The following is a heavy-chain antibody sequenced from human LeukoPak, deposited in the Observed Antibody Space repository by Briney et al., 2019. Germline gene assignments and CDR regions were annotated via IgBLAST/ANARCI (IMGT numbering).Heavy chain of an antibody. CDR1: GFTFSSYE. CDR3: ARDYGDSLDY. Sequence: GGSLRLSCAASGFTFSSYEMNWVRQAPGKGLEWVGNIKQDGSEKRYADSVRGRFTISRDTAQTSLYLQMNSLRAEDTAVYYCARDYGDSLDYWGQGTLVTVSS. V-gene: IGHV3-7*01. J-gene: IGHJ4*02. D-gene: IGHD4-17*01. CDR2: IKQDGSEK.